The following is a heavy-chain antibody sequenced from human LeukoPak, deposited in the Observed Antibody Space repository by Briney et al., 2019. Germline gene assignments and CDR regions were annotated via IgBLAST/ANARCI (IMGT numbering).Heavy chain of an antibody. CDR1: GFTFSGHG. CDR2: IQYDGSIK. J-gene: IGHJ5*02. Sequence: PGGSLRLSCVASGFTFSGHGMHWVRQAPGKGLEWVTFIQYDGSIKFYADSVKGRFTISRDNSKNTLYLQMNSLSTEDTAVYYCSKDNPIEQVPGLGPGSWGQGTPVTVSS. D-gene: IGHD2/OR15-2a*01. V-gene: IGHV3-30*02. CDR3: SKDNPIEQVPGLGPGS.